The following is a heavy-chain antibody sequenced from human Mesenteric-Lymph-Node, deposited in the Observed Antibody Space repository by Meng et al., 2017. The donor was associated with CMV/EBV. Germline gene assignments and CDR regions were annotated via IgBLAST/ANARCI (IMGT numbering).Heavy chain of an antibody. Sequence: GESLKISCAASGFTFSSYRMNWVRQAPGKGLEWVSGISGSGDSTYYADSVKGRFTIFRDNSKNTLSLQMNSLRAEDTAVYYCAGPGSYTADWGQGTQVTVSS. CDR1: GFTFSSYR. V-gene: IGHV3-23*01. CDR2: ISGSGDST. D-gene: IGHD3-10*01. J-gene: IGHJ4*02. CDR3: AGPGSYTAD.